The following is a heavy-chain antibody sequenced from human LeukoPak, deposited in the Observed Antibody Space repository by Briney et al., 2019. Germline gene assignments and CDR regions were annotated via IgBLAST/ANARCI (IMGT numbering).Heavy chain of an antibody. CDR1: GFTFNNYW. CDR3: ARRIQLWSIEGDAFDI. V-gene: IGHV3-74*03. Sequence: PGGSLRLSCVASGFTFNNYWMHWVRQTPGKGLVWVARINSDGSATTYAVSVKGRFTISRDNAKNTVDLQMTSLRAEDTAVYYCARRIQLWSIEGDAFDIWGQGTMVTVSS. CDR2: INSDGSAT. D-gene: IGHD5-18*01. J-gene: IGHJ3*02.